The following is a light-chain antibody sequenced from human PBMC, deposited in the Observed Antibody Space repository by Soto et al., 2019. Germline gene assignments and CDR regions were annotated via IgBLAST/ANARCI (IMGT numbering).Light chain of an antibody. Sequence: QYALIQPASVSGSPGQSITISCTGTSSDFGGSNYVSWYQHHPHRAPKLLIFEVSYRPSGVSNRFSGSKSGNTASLTISGLQAEDEADYSCSSYTSSNTLEVFGIGTKVTVL. CDR2: EVS. CDR3: SSYTSSNTLEV. CDR1: SSDFGGSNY. J-gene: IGLJ1*01. V-gene: IGLV2-14*01.